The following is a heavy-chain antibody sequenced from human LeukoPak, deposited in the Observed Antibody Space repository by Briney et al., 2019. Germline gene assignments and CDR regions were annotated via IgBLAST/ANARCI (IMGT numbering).Heavy chain of an antibody. CDR3: ARENSGSYREFDY. V-gene: IGHV4-4*07. CDR2: IYTSGST. CDR1: GGSIGSYY. Sequence: PSETLPLTCAVSGGSIGSYYWSWIRQPAGKGLEWIGRIYTSGSTNYNASLKSRVSMSVDTSKNQFSLKLSSVTAADTAVFYCARENSGSYREFDYWGQGTLVTVSS. D-gene: IGHD1-26*01. J-gene: IGHJ4*02.